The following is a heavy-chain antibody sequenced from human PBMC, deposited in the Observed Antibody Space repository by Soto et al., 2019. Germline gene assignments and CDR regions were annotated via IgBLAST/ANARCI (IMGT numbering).Heavy chain of an antibody. CDR1: GGSINYSY. V-gene: IGHV4-59*01. CDR3: ARVNYGDYYYGMDV. J-gene: IGHJ6*02. D-gene: IGHD4-17*01. CDR2: ISYTGSA. Sequence: SETLSLTCTVSGGSINYSYWTWIRQPPGKGLEWIGYISYTGSANYNASLKSRLTISVDTSKNQFSLKLSSVTAADTALYYCARVNYGDYYYGMDVWGQGTTVTVAS.